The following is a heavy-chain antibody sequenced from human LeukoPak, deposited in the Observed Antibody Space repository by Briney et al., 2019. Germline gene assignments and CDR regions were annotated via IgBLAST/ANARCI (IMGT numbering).Heavy chain of an antibody. Sequence: SETLSLTCTVSGGSIRSYYWSWIRQPAGKGLEWIGRIFTSGTNDYNTSLKSRVTMSVDTSKNQFSLKLSSVTAADTAVYYCARSSGINDAFDIWGQGTMVTVSS. CDR2: IFTSGTN. V-gene: IGHV4-4*07. CDR1: GGSIRSYY. D-gene: IGHD3-10*01. J-gene: IGHJ3*02. CDR3: ARSSGINDAFDI.